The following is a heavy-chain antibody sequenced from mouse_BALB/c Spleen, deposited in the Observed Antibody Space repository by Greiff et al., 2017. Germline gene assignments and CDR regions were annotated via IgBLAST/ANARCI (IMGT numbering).Heavy chain of an antibody. V-gene: IGHV14-3*02. D-gene: IGHD1-1*01. CDR3: AREYYAPPAWFAY. CDR2: IDPANGNT. CDR1: GFNIKDTY. Sequence: EVKLQESGAELVKPGASVKLSCTASGFNIKDTYMHWVKQRPEQGLEWIGRIDPANGNTKYDPKFQGKATITADTSSNTAYLQLSSLTSEDTAVYYCAREYYAPPAWFAYWGQGTLVTVSA. J-gene: IGHJ3*01.